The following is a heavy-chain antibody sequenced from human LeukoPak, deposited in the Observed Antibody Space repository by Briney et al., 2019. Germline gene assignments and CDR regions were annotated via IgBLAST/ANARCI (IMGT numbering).Heavy chain of an antibody. V-gene: IGHV1-46*01. J-gene: IGHJ4*02. Sequence: ASVKVSCKASGYTFTSYYMHWVRQAPGQGLEWMGLINPSGGSTSYAQKFQGRVTMTRDTSTSTVYMELSSLRSEDTAVYYCARTSDRVVPAAPYYFDYWGQGTLVTVSS. CDR1: GYTFTSYY. CDR2: INPSGGST. D-gene: IGHD2-2*01. CDR3: ARTSDRVVPAAPYYFDY.